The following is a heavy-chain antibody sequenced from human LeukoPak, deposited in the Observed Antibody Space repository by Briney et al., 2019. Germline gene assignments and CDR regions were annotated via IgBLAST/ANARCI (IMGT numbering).Heavy chain of an antibody. CDR2: IKQDGSEK. D-gene: IGHD6-19*01. J-gene: IGHJ4*02. V-gene: IGHV3-7*01. CDR1: GFIFSSYW. Sequence: GGSLRLSCAASGFIFSSYWMSWVRQAPGKGLEWVANIKQDGSEKYYVDSVKGRFTISRDNAKNSLYLQMNSLRAEDTAVYYCASEPIAVADWGQGTLVTVSS. CDR3: ASEPIAVAD.